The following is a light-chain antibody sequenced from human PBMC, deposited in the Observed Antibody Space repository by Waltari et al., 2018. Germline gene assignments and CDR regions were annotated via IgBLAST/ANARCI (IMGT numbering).Light chain of an antibody. Sequence: YELTQPPSVSVSPGQIASITCSGDKLGEKYAWWYQQKPGQSPVLVISQDTKRPSGIPGRCSGSKSGNASTLTISGTQAMDEADYYCQSWESTTVVFGGGTRLTVL. J-gene: IGLJ2*01. CDR1: KLGEKY. CDR2: QDT. CDR3: QSWESTTVV. V-gene: IGLV3-1*01.